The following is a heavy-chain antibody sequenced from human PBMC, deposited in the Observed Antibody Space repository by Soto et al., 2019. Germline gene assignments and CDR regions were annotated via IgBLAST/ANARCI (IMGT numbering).Heavy chain of an antibody. V-gene: IGHV3-30*18. J-gene: IGHJ6*02. Sequence: SGGSLRLSCVASGFSFSTYGMHWVRQAPGKGLEWVGVTSYDGRNKYYADSVKGRFTISRDNSKNTLYLQMNSLRAEDTAVYYCAKDRDDYDTLTGYSRHYYGMDVWGQGTTVTVSS. D-gene: IGHD3-9*01. CDR2: TSYDGRNK. CDR1: GFSFSTYG. CDR3: AKDRDDYDTLTGYSRHYYGMDV.